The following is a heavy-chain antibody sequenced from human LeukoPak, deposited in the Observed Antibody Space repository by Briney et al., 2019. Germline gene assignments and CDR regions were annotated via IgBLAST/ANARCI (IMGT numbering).Heavy chain of an antibody. CDR1: GGSISSGDYY. CDR3: ASIDGYSDYYFDY. CDR2: IYYSGST. V-gene: IGHV4-30-4*08. D-gene: IGHD5-24*01. J-gene: IGHJ4*02. Sequence: SETLSLTCTVSGGSISSGDYYWSWIRQPPGKGLEWIGYIYYSGSTYYNLSLKSLVTISVDTSKNQFSLKLSSVTAADTAVYYCASIDGYSDYYFDYWVQGTLVTVSS.